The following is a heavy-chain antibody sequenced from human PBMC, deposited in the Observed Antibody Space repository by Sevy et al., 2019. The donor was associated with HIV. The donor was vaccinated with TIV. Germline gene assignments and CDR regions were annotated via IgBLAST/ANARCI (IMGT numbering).Heavy chain of an antibody. D-gene: IGHD2-21*02. CDR2: ISYDGRYK. J-gene: IGHJ4*02. Sequence: GGSLRLSCAASGFTFTSYTMHWVRQAPGKGLEWVAYISYDGRYKDSAHSVKGRFTISRDNSKNTLYLKMDGLRPEDTALYYCVRSDCGTDCRVLDCWGQGTLVTVSS. CDR1: GFTFTSYT. CDR3: VRSDCGTDCRVLDC. V-gene: IGHV3-30-3*01.